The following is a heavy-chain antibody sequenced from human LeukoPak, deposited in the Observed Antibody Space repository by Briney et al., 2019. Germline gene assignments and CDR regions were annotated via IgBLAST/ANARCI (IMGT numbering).Heavy chain of an antibody. V-gene: IGHV4-59*12. CDR1: GGSISSYY. J-gene: IGHJ4*02. CDR3: ARGETQYLDY. CDR2: IYYSGST. Sequence: SETLSLTCTVSGGSISSYYWSWIRQPPGKGLEWIGYIYYSGSTNYNASLSSRLSISVDTSKNHFSLTLTSVTAADTAVYYCARGETQYLDYWGQGALVTVSS. D-gene: IGHD5-24*01.